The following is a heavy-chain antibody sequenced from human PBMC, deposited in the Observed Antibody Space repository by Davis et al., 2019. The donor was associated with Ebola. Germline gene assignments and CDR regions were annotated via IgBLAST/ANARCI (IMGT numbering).Heavy chain of an antibody. Sequence: GGSLRLSCAASGFTFSSYWMSWVRQAPGKGLEWVANIKQDGSEKYYVDSVKGRFTISRDNSKNTLYLQMHSLRAEDTALYYCAKEEASCGGDCYGYFDSWGQGTLVTVSS. D-gene: IGHD2-21*02. CDR2: IKQDGSEK. J-gene: IGHJ4*02. V-gene: IGHV3-7*03. CDR3: AKEEASCGGDCYGYFDS. CDR1: GFTFSSYW.